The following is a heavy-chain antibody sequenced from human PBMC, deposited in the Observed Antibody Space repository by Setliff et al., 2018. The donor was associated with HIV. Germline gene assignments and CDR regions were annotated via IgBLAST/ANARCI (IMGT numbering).Heavy chain of an antibody. CDR1: SGSISSSNHY. V-gene: IGHV4-39*07. CDR2: IFYSGST. J-gene: IGHJ4*02. D-gene: IGHD3-22*01. CDR3: ARLRITMIMMLNYFDY. Sequence: SETLSLTCTVSSGSISSSNHYWGWIRQPPGKGLEWIGSIFYSGSTDYNPSLKSRVTMSVDTPKNQFSLRLTSVTAADTAVYFCARLRITMIMMLNYFDYWGQGTLVTVSS.